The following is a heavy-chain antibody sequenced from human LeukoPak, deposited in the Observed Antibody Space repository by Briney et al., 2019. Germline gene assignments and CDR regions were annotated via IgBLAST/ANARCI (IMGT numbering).Heavy chain of an antibody. Sequence: GASVKVFCKASGYTFTSYYMHWVPQAPGQGLEWMGIINPSGGSTSYAQKFQGRVTMTRDTSTSTVYMELSSLRSEYTAVYYCARDRCSSTSCYTFDYWGQGTLVTVSS. J-gene: IGHJ4*02. CDR2: INPSGGST. CDR3: ARDRCSSTSCYTFDY. D-gene: IGHD2-2*02. CDR1: GYTFTSYY. V-gene: IGHV1-46*03.